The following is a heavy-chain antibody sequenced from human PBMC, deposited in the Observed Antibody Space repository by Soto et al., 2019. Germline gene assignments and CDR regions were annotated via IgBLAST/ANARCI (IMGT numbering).Heavy chain of an antibody. D-gene: IGHD2-21*02. Sequence: PGESLKISCKGSGYSFTSYWIGWVRQMPVKVLEWMGIIYPGDSDTRYSPSFQGQVTISADKSISTAYLQWSSLKASDTAMYYCARHGALAYCGGDCYSPFDYWGQGTLVTV. V-gene: IGHV5-51*01. CDR2: IYPGDSDT. CDR3: ARHGALAYCGGDCYSPFDY. J-gene: IGHJ4*02. CDR1: GYSFTSYW.